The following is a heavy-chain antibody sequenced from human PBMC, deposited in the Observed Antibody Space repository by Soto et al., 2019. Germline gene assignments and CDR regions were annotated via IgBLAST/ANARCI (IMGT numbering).Heavy chain of an antibody. CDR3: ARGAL. Sequence: EVQVVESGGGLVRPGGSLTLSCAASGFTFSGYWMTWVRQAPGKGLEWVASIRPDGSEKFYVDSVKGRFSISRDNAKNSLFLQMNSLRAEDTAVYYCARGALWGQGTLVTVSS. CDR1: GFTFSGYW. V-gene: IGHV3-7*01. J-gene: IGHJ4*02. CDR2: IRPDGSEK.